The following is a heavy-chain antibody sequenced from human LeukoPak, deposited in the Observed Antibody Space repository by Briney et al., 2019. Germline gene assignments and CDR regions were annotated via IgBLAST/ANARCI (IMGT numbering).Heavy chain of an antibody. V-gene: IGHV3-48*03. D-gene: IGHD2-2*02. CDR2: ISSTGSTT. Sequence: GGSLRLSXAASGFSFSTSEMNWVRQAPGKGLEWVASISSTGSTTYYADPVQGRFTISRDNAKTSLYLQMSSLRVEDTATYFCARDSDSAIPYCYFDLWGRGTLVTVSS. CDR3: ARDSDSAIPYCYFDL. CDR1: GFSFSTSE. J-gene: IGHJ2*01.